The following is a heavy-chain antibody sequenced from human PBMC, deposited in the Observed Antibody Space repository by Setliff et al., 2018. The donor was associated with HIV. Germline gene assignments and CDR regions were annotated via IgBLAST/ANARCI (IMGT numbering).Heavy chain of an antibody. V-gene: IGHV4-4*07. CDR1: GGSISSYY. Sequence: SETLSLTCTVSGGSISSYYWSWIRQPAGKGLEWIGRIYTSGSTNYNPSLKIRGTMSVDTSKDQFSLKLSSVTAADTAVYYCAREGYDSSGYFVVLWGQGTLVTVSS. J-gene: IGHJ4*02. CDR2: IYTSGST. CDR3: AREGYDSSGYFVVL. D-gene: IGHD3-22*01.